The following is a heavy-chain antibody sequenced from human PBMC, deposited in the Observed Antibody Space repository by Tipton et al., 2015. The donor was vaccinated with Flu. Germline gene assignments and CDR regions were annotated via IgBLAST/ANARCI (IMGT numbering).Heavy chain of an antibody. J-gene: IGHJ3*02. CDR3: ARLTSSPTRLDAFDI. V-gene: IGHV4-38-2*01. CDR2: VHQTGST. CDR1: GDSIGSRYY. Sequence: LRLSCSVFGDSIGSRYYWAWIRQSPGKGLEWIGNVHQTGSTYYNPSLTSRVTIAVDRPRNQFSLTLNSVTAADTAVYYCARLTSSPTRLDAFDIWGQGTMVSVSS.